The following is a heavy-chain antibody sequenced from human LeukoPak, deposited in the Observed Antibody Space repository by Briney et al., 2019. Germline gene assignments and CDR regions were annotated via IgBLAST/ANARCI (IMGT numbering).Heavy chain of an antibody. D-gene: IGHD5-12*01. J-gene: IGHJ4*02. Sequence: PGGSLRLSCAASGFTFSSYAMHWVRQAPGKGLEWVAVVSYDGSNEYYADSVKGRFTVSRDNSKNSLYLQMNSLRAEDTAVYYCARGTTGGYSPSHWGQGTLVTVSS. CDR1: GFTFSSYA. CDR2: VSYDGSNE. CDR3: ARGTTGGYSPSH. V-gene: IGHV3-30*04.